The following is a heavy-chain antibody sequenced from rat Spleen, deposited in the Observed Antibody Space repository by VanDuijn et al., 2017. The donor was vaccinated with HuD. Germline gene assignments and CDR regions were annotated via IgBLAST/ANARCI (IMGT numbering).Heavy chain of an antibody. D-gene: IGHD1-12*02. Sequence: EVQLVESGGGLVQPGKSLKLSCAASGFTFSDYGMAWVRQSPKQGLEWVASISSGGGDTYYPDSVKGRFTISRDNAKSTLYLQMDSLRSEDTATYYCTTGIYYYDGTYYYFDYWGQGVMVTVSS. CDR1: GFTFSDYG. CDR2: ISSGGGDT. CDR3: TTGIYYYDGTYYYFDY. J-gene: IGHJ2*01. V-gene: IGHV5S13*01.